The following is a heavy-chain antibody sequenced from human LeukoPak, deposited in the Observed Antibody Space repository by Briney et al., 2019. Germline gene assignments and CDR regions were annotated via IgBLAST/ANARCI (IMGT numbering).Heavy chain of an antibody. CDR3: ARAVQDIVVVPAAYYYYYGMDV. J-gene: IGHJ6*02. CDR1: GYTFTSYD. D-gene: IGHD2-2*01. V-gene: IGHV1-8*01. Sequence: ASVKVSCKASGYTFTSYDINWVRQATGQGLEWMGWMNPNSGNTGYAPKFQGRVTMTRNTSISTAYMELSSLRSEDTAVYYCARAVQDIVVVPAAYYYYYGMDVWGQGTTVTVSS. CDR2: MNPNSGNT.